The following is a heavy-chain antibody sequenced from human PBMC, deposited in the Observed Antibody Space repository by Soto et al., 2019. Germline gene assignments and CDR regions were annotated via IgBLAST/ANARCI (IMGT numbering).Heavy chain of an antibody. CDR2: IYTSGST. CDR3: ARGMAPDY. Sequence: SATLTLTCTVSRGSISSYNRRWLRQHAGKGLEWIGRIYTSGSTTYNPSLKSRVTMSVDTSKNQFSLKLSSVTAADTAVYYCARGMAPDYWGQGTLVTVS. CDR1: RGSISSYN. V-gene: IGHV4-4*07. J-gene: IGHJ4*02. D-gene: IGHD2-8*01.